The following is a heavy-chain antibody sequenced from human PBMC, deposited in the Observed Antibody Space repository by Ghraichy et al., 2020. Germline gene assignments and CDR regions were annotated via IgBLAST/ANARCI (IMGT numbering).Heavy chain of an antibody. Sequence: GGSLRLSCAASGFTFSSYAMSWVRQAPGKGLEWVSAISGSGGSTYYADSVKGRFTISRDNSKNTLYLQMNSLRAEDTAVYYCAKIVVPAAIESYIFDYWGQGTLVTVSS. V-gene: IGHV3-23*01. CDR1: GFTFSSYA. J-gene: IGHJ4*02. CDR3: AKIVVPAAIESYIFDY. D-gene: IGHD2-2*01. CDR2: ISGSGGST.